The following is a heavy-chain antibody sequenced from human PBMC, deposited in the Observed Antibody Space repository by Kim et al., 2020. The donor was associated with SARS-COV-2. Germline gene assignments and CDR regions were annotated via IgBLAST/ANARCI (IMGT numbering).Heavy chain of an antibody. D-gene: IGHD6-19*01. CDR3: AKGVFSGALGSGWSYFDY. J-gene: IGHJ4*02. Sequence: KGRFTISRDNDKNSLYLQMNSLRAEDTALYYCAKGVFSGALGSGWSYFDYWGQGTLVTVSS. V-gene: IGHV3-9*01.